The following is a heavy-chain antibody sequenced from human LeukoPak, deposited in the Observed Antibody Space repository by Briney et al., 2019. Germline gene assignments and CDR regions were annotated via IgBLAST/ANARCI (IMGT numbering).Heavy chain of an antibody. CDR3: ARSSYSSGRYGGLDV. CDR2: INYSGKT. V-gene: IGHV4-39*01. Sequence: SETLTLTCTVSGDSFTSTDDFWGWLRQPPGTGLEWIGSINYSGKTYYNPSLKSRVIISVDTSKNQVSLRLSSVTAADTAVYYCARSSYSSGRYGGLDVWGQGTTVTVSS. J-gene: IGHJ6*02. D-gene: IGHD3-22*01. CDR1: GDSFTSTDDF.